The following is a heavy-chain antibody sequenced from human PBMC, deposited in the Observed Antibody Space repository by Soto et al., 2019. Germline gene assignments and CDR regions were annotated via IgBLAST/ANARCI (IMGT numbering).Heavy chain of an antibody. D-gene: IGHD6-13*01. CDR3: VRHPERIAEVGWFDP. J-gene: IGHJ5*02. V-gene: IGHV3-48*01. Sequence: EVQLVESGGGLVQPGGSLRLSCAASGFTFSSYSMNWVRQAPGKGLEWVSYISSSSSTIYYADSVKGRLTISRDNAKNSLYLQMNSLRAEDTAVYYCVRHPERIAEVGWFDPWGQGTLVTVSS. CDR1: GFTFSSYS. CDR2: ISSSSSTI.